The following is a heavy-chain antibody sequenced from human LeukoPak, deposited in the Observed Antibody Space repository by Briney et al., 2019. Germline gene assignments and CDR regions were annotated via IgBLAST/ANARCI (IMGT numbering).Heavy chain of an antibody. Sequence: SETLSLTCTVSGGSISSGGYYWSWIRQHPGKGLEWIGYIYYSGSTYYDPSLKSRVTISVDTSKNQFSLKLSSVTAANTAVYYCARGAVEGFDYWGQGTLVTVSS. CDR3: ARGAVEGFDY. CDR2: IYYSGST. V-gene: IGHV4-31*03. J-gene: IGHJ4*02. CDR1: GGSISSGGYY.